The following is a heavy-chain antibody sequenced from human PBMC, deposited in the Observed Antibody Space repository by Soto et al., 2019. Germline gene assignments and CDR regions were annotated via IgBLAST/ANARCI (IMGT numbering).Heavy chain of an antibody. V-gene: IGHV1-2*02. CDR2: INPNSGGT. Sequence: QVQLVQSGAEVKKPGASVKVSCKASGYTFTGYYMHWVRQAPGQGLEWMGWINPNSGGTNYAQKFQGRVTMTRDTYISTAYMELSRLRSDDTAVYYCARDDHYSGSGLNWFDPWGQGTLVTVSS. CDR3: ARDDHYSGSGLNWFDP. CDR1: GYTFTGYY. D-gene: IGHD3-10*01. J-gene: IGHJ5*02.